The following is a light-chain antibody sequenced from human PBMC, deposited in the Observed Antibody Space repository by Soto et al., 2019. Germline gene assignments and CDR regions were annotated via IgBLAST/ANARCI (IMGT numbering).Light chain of an antibody. CDR3: QQYGSSPTP. Sequence: ELVITQSPPTLSVSPGRRPTLPCRASQSISSNLAWYQQKPGQAPRLLIYGASRRATGFPARFSGSGSGTDFTLTISRLEPEDFAVYSCQQYGSSPTPFGQGTRLEIK. CDR1: QSISSN. V-gene: IGKV3-20*01. CDR2: GAS. J-gene: IGKJ5*01.